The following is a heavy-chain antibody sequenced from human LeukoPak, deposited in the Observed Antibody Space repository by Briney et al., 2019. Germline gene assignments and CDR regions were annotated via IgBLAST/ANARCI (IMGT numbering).Heavy chain of an antibody. CDR3: ARARRVSLQWLPKSNWFDP. V-gene: IGHV1-18*01. CDR2: ISAYNGNT. Sequence: ASVKVSCKASGYTFTSYGISWVRQAPGQGLEWMGWISAYNGNTNYAQKLQGRVTMTRDTSISTAYMELSRLRSDDTAVYYCARARRVSLQWLPKSNWFDPWGQGTLVTVSS. J-gene: IGHJ5*02. CDR1: GYTFTSYG. D-gene: IGHD6-19*01.